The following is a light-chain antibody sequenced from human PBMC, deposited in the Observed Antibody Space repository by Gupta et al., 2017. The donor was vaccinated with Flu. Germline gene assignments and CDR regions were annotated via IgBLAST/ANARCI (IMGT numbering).Light chain of an antibody. Sequence: GTSSDVGGYNYVSWYQQHPGKAPKLMIYDVSNRPSGVSNRFSGSKSGNTASLTISGLQAEDEADYYCSSYTSSSTWVFGGGTKLTVL. J-gene: IGLJ3*02. CDR3: SSYTSSSTWV. CDR1: SSDVGGYNY. CDR2: DVS. V-gene: IGLV2-14*04.